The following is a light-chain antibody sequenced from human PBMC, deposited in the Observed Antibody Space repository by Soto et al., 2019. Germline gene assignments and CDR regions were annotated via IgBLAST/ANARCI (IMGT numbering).Light chain of an antibody. CDR2: GAS. CDR3: QQYGSSGT. CDR1: HNIGSN. J-gene: IGKJ1*01. V-gene: IGKV3-20*01. Sequence: TQSPATLSASTGERVILSCRASHNIGSNLAWYQQKPGQAPRLLIYGASNRATGIPDRFSGSGSGTDFTLTISRLEPEDFAVYYCQQYGSSGTFGQGNKVDIK.